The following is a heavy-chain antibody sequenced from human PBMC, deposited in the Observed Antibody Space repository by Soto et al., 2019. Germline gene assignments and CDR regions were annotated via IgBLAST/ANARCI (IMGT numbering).Heavy chain of an antibody. CDR2: IYHSGST. J-gene: IGHJ4*02. CDR1: GYSISSGCY. V-gene: IGHV4-38-2*01. Sequence: SETLSLTCAVSGYSISSGCYWGWIRQPPGKGLEWIGSIYHSGSTYYNPSLKSRVTISVDTSKNQFSLKLSSVTAADTAVYYCARVLPLNYFDYWGQGTLVTVSS. CDR3: ARVLPLNYFDY.